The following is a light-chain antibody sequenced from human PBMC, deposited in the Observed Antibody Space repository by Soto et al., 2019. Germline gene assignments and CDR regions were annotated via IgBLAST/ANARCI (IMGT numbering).Light chain of an antibody. CDR3: QQYNSYPVT. CDR2: QAS. Sequence: DIQMTQSPSTLSASVGDRVTTTCRASQSISIWLAWYQQKPGKAPKLLIYQASTLESGVPSRFSGSGSGTEFTLIITRLQPDDFATYYCQQYNSYPVTFGGGTKVEIK. J-gene: IGKJ4*01. V-gene: IGKV1-5*03. CDR1: QSISIW.